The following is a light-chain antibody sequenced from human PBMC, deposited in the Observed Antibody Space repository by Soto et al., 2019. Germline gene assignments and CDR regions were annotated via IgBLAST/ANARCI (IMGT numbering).Light chain of an antibody. CDR1: TSNIGARFD. J-gene: IGLJ3*02. CDR2: GNT. V-gene: IGLV1-40*01. Sequence: QSVLTQPPSVSGAPGQRVTISCTGSTSNIGARFDVHWYQQLPGTAPKVLIFGNTNRPSGVPDRFSGSKSGTSASLGITGLQAEDEADYYCQSYDSTLGGPVFGGGTKLTVL. CDR3: QSYDSTLGGPV.